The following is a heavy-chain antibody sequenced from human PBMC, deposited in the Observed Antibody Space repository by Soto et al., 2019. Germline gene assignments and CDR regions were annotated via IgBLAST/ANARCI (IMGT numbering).Heavy chain of an antibody. Sequence: QVQLVQSGAEVKRPGASLKVSCKASGYTFTTYGFNWVRQAPGQGLEWMGWISPYNGDTNYAQNFQGRVTLTTDTSTSTAYMELRILTSDDTAVYYCARTPRAQMIVLEAATRFDYWGQGTLVTVSS. J-gene: IGHJ4*02. V-gene: IGHV1-18*04. CDR2: ISPYNGDT. CDR3: ARTPRAQMIVLEAATRFDY. D-gene: IGHD2-15*01. CDR1: GYTFTTYG.